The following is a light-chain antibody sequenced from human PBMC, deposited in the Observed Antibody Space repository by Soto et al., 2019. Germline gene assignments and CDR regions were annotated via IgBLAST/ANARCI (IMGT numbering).Light chain of an antibody. V-gene: IGKV3-20*01. Sequence: EVVLTQSPGTLSLSPGERATLSCRASQSIGTSYLAWYQQKPGQAPRLLIYGASSRATGIPDRFSGGGSGTDFSLIISRLDPEDFAVYYYQQYSSSPITFGQGTRLEIK. CDR1: QSIGTSY. J-gene: IGKJ5*01. CDR2: GAS. CDR3: QQYSSSPIT.